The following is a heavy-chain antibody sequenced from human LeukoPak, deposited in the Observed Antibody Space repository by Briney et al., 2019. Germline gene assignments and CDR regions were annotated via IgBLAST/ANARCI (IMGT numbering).Heavy chain of an antibody. Sequence: PGGSLRLSCAASGFTFSDYYMSWVRQAPGKGLEWVSAISGSGGSTYYADSVKGRFTISRDNSKNTLYLQMNSLRAEDTAVYYCAKGTVTGYFPQYYFDYWGQGTLVTVSS. J-gene: IGHJ4*02. CDR2: ISGSGGST. D-gene: IGHD3-9*01. CDR1: GFTFSDYY. CDR3: AKGTVTGYFPQYYFDY. V-gene: IGHV3-23*01.